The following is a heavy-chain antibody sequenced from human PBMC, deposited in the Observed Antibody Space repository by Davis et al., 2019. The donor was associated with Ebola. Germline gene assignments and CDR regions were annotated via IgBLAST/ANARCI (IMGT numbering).Heavy chain of an antibody. D-gene: IGHD3-22*01. J-gene: IGHJ6*02. CDR1: GFTFDDYG. CDR3: ARTSTDSSPNTLRDVARYYYYYYGMDV. Sequence: GGSLRLSCAASGFTFDDYGMSWVRQAPGKGLEWVSGINWNGGSTGYADSVKGRFTISRDNSKNTLYLQMNSLRAEDTAVYYCARTSTDSSPNTLRDVARYYYYYYGMDVWGQGTTVTVSS. V-gene: IGHV3-20*04. CDR2: INWNGGST.